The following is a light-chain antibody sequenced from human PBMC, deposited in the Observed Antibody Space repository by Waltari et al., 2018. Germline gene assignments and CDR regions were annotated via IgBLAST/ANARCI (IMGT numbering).Light chain of an antibody. J-gene: IGKJ3*01. Sequence: DIQMTQSPSSLSESVEARVTITSRASQGISNYLAWYQQKPVNVPKLLIYAASTLQYGVPSRFSGSGSGTDFSLTISSLQPEDVATYYCQKYNSAPRTFGPGTKVDIK. CDR1: QGISNY. CDR2: AAS. V-gene: IGKV1-27*01. CDR3: QKYNSAPRT.